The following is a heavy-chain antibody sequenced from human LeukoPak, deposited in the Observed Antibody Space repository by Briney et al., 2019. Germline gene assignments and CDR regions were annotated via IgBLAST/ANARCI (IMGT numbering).Heavy chain of an antibody. V-gene: IGHV3-48*02. CDR2: ISSSSNTI. J-gene: IGHJ3*02. CDR1: GFTFSSYS. CDR3: ARELRQQGPFDI. D-gene: IGHD6-13*01. Sequence: PGGSLRLSCAASGFTFSSYSMNWVRQAPGKGLEWVSYISSSSNTIYYAGSVKGRFTISRDNAKNSLFLQMNTLRDEDTAVYYCARELRQQGPFDIWGQGTMVTVSS.